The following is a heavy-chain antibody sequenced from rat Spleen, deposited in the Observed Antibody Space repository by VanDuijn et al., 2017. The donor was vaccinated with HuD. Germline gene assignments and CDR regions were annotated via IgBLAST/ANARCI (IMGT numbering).Heavy chain of an antibody. J-gene: IGHJ2*01. CDR3: TGKNWDY. D-gene: IGHD5-1*01. CDR2: IKAKSNNYAT. CDR1: GFTFSNAW. Sequence: EVQLVETGGSLVQPGKSLKLTCATSGFTFSNAWMNWVRQSPDKQLEWLAQIKAKSNNYATYYAESVKGRFTISRDDSKNSVYLQMNSLKEEDTAIYYCTGKNWDYWGQGVMVTVSS. V-gene: IGHV6-8*01.